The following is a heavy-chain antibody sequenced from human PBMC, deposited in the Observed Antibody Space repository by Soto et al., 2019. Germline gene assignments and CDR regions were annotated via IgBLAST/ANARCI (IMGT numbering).Heavy chain of an antibody. CDR3: ARXXXXXXDSSGYSAYYFDY. V-gene: IGHV1-69*01. CDR2: IIPIFGTA. Sequence: QVQLVQSGAEVKKPGSSVKVSCKASGGTFSSYAISWVRQAPGQGLEWMGGIIPIFGTANYAQKFQGRVTITADESTSTAYMELSSLRSEDTAVYYCARXXXXXXDSSGYSAYYFDYWGQGTLVTVSS. D-gene: IGHD3-22*01. CDR1: GGTFSSYA. J-gene: IGHJ4*02.